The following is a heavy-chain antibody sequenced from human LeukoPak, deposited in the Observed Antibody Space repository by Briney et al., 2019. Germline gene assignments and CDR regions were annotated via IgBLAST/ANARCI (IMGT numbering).Heavy chain of an antibody. D-gene: IGHD6-13*01. CDR3: ARGGSGYSSSWYARGSNWFDP. CDR1: GFTFSSYS. CDR2: ISSSSSYI. J-gene: IGHJ5*02. Sequence: GESLRLSCAASGFTFSSYSMNWVRQAPGKGLEWVSSISSSSSYIYYADSVKGRFTISRDNAKNSLYLQMNSLRAEDTAVYYCARGGSGYSSSWYARGSNWFDPWGQGTLVTVSS. V-gene: IGHV3-21*01.